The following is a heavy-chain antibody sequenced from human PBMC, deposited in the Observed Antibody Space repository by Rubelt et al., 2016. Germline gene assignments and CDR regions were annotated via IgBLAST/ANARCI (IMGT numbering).Heavy chain of an antibody. CDR2: LSAYNGNP. D-gene: IGHD2-8*01. V-gene: IGHV1-18*01. CDR3: AREGVKGSRKDGMDV. CDR1: GYTFTSYG. J-gene: IGHJ6*02. Sequence: QVQLVQSGAEVKKPGASVKVSCKASGYTFTSYGISWVRQAPGQGLEWMGWLSAYNGNPNYAQKLQGRVTMTTETSTSTAYMGRMSLGSDDTAVYYCAREGVKGSRKDGMDVWGQGTTVTVSS.